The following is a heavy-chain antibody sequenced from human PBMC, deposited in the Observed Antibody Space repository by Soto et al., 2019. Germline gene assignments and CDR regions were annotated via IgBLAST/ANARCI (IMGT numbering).Heavy chain of an antibody. J-gene: IGHJ6*02. CDR2: ISYDGSNK. V-gene: IGHV3-30*18. CDR3: AKDCLVATIHLPYYYYGMDV. CDR1: GFTFSSYG. D-gene: IGHD5-12*01. Sequence: GGSLRLSCAASGFTFSSYGMHWVSQAPGKGLEWVAVISYDGSNKYYADSVKGRFTISRDNSKNTLYLQMNSLRAEDTAVYYCAKDCLVATIHLPYYYYGMDVWGQGTTVTVSS.